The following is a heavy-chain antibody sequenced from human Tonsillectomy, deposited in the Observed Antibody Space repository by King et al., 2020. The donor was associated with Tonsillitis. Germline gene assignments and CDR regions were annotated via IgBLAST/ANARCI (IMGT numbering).Heavy chain of an antibody. Sequence: QLQESGPGLVKPSETLSLTCTVSGGSISSSSYYWGWIRQPPGKGLEWIGSIYYSGSTYYNPSLKSRVTISVDTSKNQFSLKLSSVTAADTAVYYCARHFEYYDILSWFDPWGQGTLVTVSS. V-gene: IGHV4-39*01. D-gene: IGHD3-9*01. CDR2: IYYSGST. J-gene: IGHJ5*02. CDR1: GGSISSSSYY. CDR3: ARHFEYYDILSWFDP.